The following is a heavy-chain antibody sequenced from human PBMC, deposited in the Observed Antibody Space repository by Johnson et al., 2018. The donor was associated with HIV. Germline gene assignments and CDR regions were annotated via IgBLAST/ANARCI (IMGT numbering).Heavy chain of an antibody. D-gene: IGHD4-17*01. V-gene: IGHV3-9*01. CDR1: GFTFDDYA. J-gene: IGHJ3*02. CDR3: AKDRTKDYGDYSGGAFDI. CDR2: ISWNSGSI. Sequence: VQLVESGGGLVQPGRSLRLSCAASGFTFDDYAMHWVRQAPGKGLEWVSGISWNSGSIGYADSVKGRFTISRDNAKNSLYLQMNSLRAEDTALYYCAKDRTKDYGDYSGGAFDIWGQGTMVTVSS.